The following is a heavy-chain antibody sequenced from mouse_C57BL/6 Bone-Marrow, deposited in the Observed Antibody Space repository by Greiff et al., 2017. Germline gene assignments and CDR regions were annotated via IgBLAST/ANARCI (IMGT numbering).Heavy chain of an antibody. J-gene: IGHJ1*03. V-gene: IGHV1-85*01. D-gene: IGHD1-1*01. CDR2: IYPRDGST. CDR3: ARLEVDGSSGDWYVDV. Sequence: QVQLQQSGPELVKPGASVKLSCKASGYTFTSYDINWVKQRPGQGLEWIGWIYPRDGSTKYNEKFKGKATLTVDTSSSTAYMERHSLTSEDSAVYFCARLEVDGSSGDWYVDVWGTGTTVTVSS. CDR1: GYTFTSYD.